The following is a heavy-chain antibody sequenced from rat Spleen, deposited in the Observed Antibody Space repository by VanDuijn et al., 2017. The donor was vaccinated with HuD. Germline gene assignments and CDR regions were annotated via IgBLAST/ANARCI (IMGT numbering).Heavy chain of an antibody. CDR1: VFSLTSYN. CDR3: ARDENGYINLWFAY. Sequence: QVQLKESGPGLVQSSQTLSLTCTVAVFSLTSYNVHWVRQPPGKGLEWMGVIWNVGGTRYNSALKSRLSISKDTSKSQVFLKMNSLQTEDTATYYCARDENGYINLWFAYWGQGTLVTVSS. CDR2: IWNVGGT. D-gene: IGHD1-4*01. J-gene: IGHJ3*01. V-gene: IGHV2-41*01.